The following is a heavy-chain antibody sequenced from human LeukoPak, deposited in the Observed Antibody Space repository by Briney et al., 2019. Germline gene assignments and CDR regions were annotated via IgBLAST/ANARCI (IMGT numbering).Heavy chain of an antibody. CDR2: INHSGST. CDR1: GGSFSGYY. CDR3: ARLALRDY. J-gene: IGHJ4*02. V-gene: IGHV4-34*01. Sequence: KPSETLSLTCAVYGGSFSGYYWSWIRQPPGKGLEWIGEINHSGSTNYNPSLKSRVTISVDTSKNQFSLKLSSVTAADTAVYYCARLALRDYWGQGTLVTVSS.